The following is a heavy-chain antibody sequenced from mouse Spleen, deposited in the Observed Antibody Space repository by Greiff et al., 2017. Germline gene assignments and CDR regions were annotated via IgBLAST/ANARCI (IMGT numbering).Heavy chain of an antibody. D-gene: IGHD3-2*01. Sequence: VQLQQPGAELVKPGASVKMSCKASGYTFTSYWITWVKQRPGQGLEWIGDIYPGSGSTNYNEKFKSKATLTVDTSSSTAYMQLSSLTSEDSAVYYGARRGVKTARASAWFAYWGQGTLVTVSA. J-gene: IGHJ3*01. CDR1: GYTFTSYW. CDR2: IYPGSGST. V-gene: IGHV1-55*01. CDR3: ARRGVKTARASAWFAY.